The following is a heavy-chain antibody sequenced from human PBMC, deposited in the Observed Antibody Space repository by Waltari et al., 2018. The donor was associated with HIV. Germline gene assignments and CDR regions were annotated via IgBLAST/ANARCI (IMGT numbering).Heavy chain of an antibody. CDR1: GYTFTDYY. J-gene: IGHJ3*02. CDR2: IHPDSGGT. CDR3: ARDRSNDGSGSYDAFDI. Sequence: QVQLVQSGAEVKKPGASVKVSCKASGYTFTDYYIHWVRQAPGQGLEWMGRIHPDSGGTNFAQKFQGRVTMTRDTSISTVYMELNRLRSDDTAVYYCARDRSNDGSGSYDAFDIWGQETMVTVSS. V-gene: IGHV1-2*06. D-gene: IGHD3-10*01.